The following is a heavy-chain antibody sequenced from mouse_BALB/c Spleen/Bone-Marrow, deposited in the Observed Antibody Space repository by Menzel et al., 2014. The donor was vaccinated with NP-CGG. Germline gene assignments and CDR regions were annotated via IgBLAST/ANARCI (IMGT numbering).Heavy chain of an antibody. CDR2: IYPGDGDT. V-gene: IGHV1-80*01. Sequence: VQLQESGAELVRPGSSVKISCKASGYAFSSYWMNWEKQRPGQGLEWIGQIYPGDGDTNYNGKFKGKATLTADKSSSTAHMQLSSLTSEDSAVYFCASAAAWFAYWGQGTLVTVSA. CDR1: GYAFSSYW. J-gene: IGHJ3*01. CDR3: ASAAAWFAY.